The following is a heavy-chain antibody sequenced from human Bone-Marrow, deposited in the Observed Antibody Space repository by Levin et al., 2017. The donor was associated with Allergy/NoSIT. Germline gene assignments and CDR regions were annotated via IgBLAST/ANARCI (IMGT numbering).Heavy chain of an antibody. CDR1: GFTFSSYG. CDR3: AKDYQQLWSYYIHY. CDR2: ISYDGSNK. Sequence: PGGSLRLSCAASGFTFSSYGMHWVRQAPGKGLEWVAVISYDGSNKYYADSVKGRFTISRDNSKNTLYLQMNSLRAEDTAVYYCAKDYQQLWSYYIHYWGQGTLVTVSS. J-gene: IGHJ4*02. V-gene: IGHV3-30*18. D-gene: IGHD5-18*01.